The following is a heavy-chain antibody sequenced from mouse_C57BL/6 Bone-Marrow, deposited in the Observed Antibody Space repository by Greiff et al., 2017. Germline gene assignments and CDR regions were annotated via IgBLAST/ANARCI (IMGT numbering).Heavy chain of an antibody. CDR3: ASAERLRRAWFAY. J-gene: IGHJ3*01. Sequence: QVQLKQSGAELVRPGASVKLSCKASGYTFTDYYINWVKQRPGQGLEWIARIYPGSGNTYYNEKFKGKATLTAEKSSSTAYMQLSSLTSEDSAVYFCASAERLRRAWFAYWGQGTLVTVSA. CDR1: GYTFTDYY. CDR2: IYPGSGNT. D-gene: IGHD2-4*01. V-gene: IGHV1-76*01.